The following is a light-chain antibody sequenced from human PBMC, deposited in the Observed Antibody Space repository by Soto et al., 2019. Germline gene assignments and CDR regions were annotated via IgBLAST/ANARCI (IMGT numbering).Light chain of an antibody. CDR1: QSVSNW. Sequence: DIQMTQSPSARSASVGDRVTITCRASQSVSNWLAWYQQKPGKAPRLLIYKASGLESGVPSRFSGSGSGTEFTLTISSLQLDDFATYYCQHYNNWPPTFGGGTKVEIK. CDR3: QHYNNWPPT. CDR2: KAS. V-gene: IGKV1-5*03. J-gene: IGKJ4*01.